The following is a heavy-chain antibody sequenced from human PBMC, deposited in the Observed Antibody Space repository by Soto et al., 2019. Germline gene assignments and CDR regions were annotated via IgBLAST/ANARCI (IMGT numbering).Heavy chain of an antibody. CDR2: TYYGASS. J-gene: IGHJ4*02. CDR3: VRVAGSASWYETDS. CDR1: GYSISSGYY. D-gene: IGHD6-13*01. Sequence: ETLSLTCAVSGYSISSGYYWGWIRQPPGKGLEWLGTTYYGASSYYNPSLRSRITILLDASTNQLSLKLSSVTAADTAVYFCVRVAGSASWYETDSWGQGILVTVSS. V-gene: IGHV4-38-2*01.